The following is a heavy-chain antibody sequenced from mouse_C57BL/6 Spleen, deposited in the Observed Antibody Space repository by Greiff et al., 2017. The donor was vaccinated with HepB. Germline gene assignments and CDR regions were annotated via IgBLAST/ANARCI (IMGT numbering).Heavy chain of an antibody. Sequence: VQLQQSGAELVKPGASVKISCKASGYAFSSYWMNWVKQRPGKGLEWIGQIYPGDGDTNYNGKFKGKATLTADKSSSTAYMQPSSLPSVDSAVYFGARSGTGPHYFDYWGQGTTLTVSS. CDR1: GYAFSSYW. CDR3: ARSGTGPHYFDY. J-gene: IGHJ2*01. CDR2: IYPGDGDT. V-gene: IGHV1-80*01. D-gene: IGHD3-1*01.